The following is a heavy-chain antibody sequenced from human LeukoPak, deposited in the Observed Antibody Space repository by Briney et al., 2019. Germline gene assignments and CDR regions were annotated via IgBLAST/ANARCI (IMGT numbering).Heavy chain of an antibody. V-gene: IGHV4-39*07. Sequence: SETLSLTCTVSGGSISSSNYYWGWIRQPAGKGLEGIGSIYYSGSTYYNPSLKSRVTISVDTSNNQFSLKLSSVTAADTAVYYCARVARGFYYYMDVWGKGTTVTVSS. CDR2: IYYSGST. CDR3: ARVARGFYYYMDV. D-gene: IGHD3-10*01. CDR1: GGSISSSNYY. J-gene: IGHJ6*03.